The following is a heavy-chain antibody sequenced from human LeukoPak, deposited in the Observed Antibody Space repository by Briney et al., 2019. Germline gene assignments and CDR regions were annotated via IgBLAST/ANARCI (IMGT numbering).Heavy chain of an antibody. Sequence: PGGSLRLSCAASGFTFSSYSMNWVRQAPGKGLEWVSYISSSSSTIYYADSVKGRFTISRDNAKNSLYLQMNGLRAEDTAVYYCASSYGDYDDYWGQGTLVTVSS. CDR1: GFTFSSYS. V-gene: IGHV3-48*01. CDR2: ISSSSSTI. CDR3: ASSYGDYDDY. D-gene: IGHD4-17*01. J-gene: IGHJ4*02.